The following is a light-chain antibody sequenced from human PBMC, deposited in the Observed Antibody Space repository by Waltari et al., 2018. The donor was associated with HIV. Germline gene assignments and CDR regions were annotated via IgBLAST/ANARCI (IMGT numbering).Light chain of an antibody. J-gene: IGLJ2*01. CDR1: PLPTTN. CDR2: EDS. Sequence: SYDLTQPPSVSVSPGQTARNNCTGGPLPTTNDYLYQQKSGQAPVLVIYEDSKRPAGIPERFSGSSSGTMATLTISGAQVEDEADYYCYSTDSSGNHVVFGGGTKLTVL. V-gene: IGLV3-10*01. CDR3: YSTDSSGNHVV.